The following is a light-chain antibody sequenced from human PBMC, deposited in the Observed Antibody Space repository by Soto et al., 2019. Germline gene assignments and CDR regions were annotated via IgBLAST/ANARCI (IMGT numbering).Light chain of an antibody. CDR3: AAWDDSLSVVV. CDR2: RNN. J-gene: IGLJ2*01. CDR1: SSNIGSNY. V-gene: IGLV1-47*01. Sequence: QLVLTQAPSASETPGQRVTISCSGSSSNIGSNYVHWYQHLPGTAPKLLIYRNNQRPSGVPDRFSGSKSGTSASLAISELRSEDEADYYCAAWDDSLSVVVFGGGTKLTVL.